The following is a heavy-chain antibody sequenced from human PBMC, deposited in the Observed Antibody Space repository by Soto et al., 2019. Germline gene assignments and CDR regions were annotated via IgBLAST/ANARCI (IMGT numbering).Heavy chain of an antibody. CDR3: ARDPLGYSYGYYYYGMDV. CDR1: GYTFTSYA. D-gene: IGHD5-18*01. J-gene: IGHJ6*02. CDR2: INAGNGNT. Sequence: ASVKVSCKASGYTFTSYAMHWVRQAPGQRLEWMGWINAGNGNTKYSQKFQGRVTITRDTSASTAYMELSSLRSEDTAVYYCARDPLGYSYGYYYYGMDVWGQGTTVTVSS. V-gene: IGHV1-3*01.